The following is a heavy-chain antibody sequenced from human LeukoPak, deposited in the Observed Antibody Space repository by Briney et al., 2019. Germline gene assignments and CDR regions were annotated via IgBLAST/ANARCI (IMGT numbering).Heavy chain of an antibody. V-gene: IGHV3-15*01. J-gene: IGHJ4*02. Sequence: PGGSLRLSCAASGFTFSNAWMSWVRQAPGKGLEWVVRIKSKTDGGTTDYAAPVKGRFTISRDDSKNTLYLQMNSLKTEDTAVYYCTTDAIQLSDYWGQGTLVTVSS. CDR1: GFTFSNAW. CDR3: TTDAIQLSDY. D-gene: IGHD5-18*01. CDR2: IKSKTDGGTT.